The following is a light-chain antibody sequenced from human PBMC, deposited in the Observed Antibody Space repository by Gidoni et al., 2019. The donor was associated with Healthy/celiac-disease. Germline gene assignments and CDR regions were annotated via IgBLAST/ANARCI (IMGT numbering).Light chain of an antibody. CDR2: DAS. CDR1: QRVSSY. J-gene: IGKJ4*01. CDR3: QQRSNWPPFT. Sequence: DIVLTHSPATLSLSPGERATLSCRASQRVSSYLAWYQQKPGQAPRLLIYDASNRATGIPARFSGSGSGTDFTLTISSLEPEDCAVYYCQQRSNWPPFTFGGGTKVEIK. V-gene: IGKV3-11*01.